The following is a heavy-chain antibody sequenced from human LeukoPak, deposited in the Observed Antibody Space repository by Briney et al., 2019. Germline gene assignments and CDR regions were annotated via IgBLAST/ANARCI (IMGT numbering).Heavy chain of an antibody. J-gene: IGHJ4*02. CDR3: AKDSSGWYAY. CDR2: ISGSGGST. Sequence: SGGSLRLSCAASGFTFSSYGMSWVRQAPGKGLEWVSAISGSGGSTYYADSVKGRFTISRDNSKNTLYLQMNSLRAEDTAVYYCAKDSSGWYAYWGQGTLVTVSS. D-gene: IGHD6-19*01. CDR1: GFTFSSYG. V-gene: IGHV3-23*01.